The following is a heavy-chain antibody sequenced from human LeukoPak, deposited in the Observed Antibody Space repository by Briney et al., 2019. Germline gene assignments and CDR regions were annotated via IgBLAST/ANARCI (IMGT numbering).Heavy chain of an antibody. CDR1: GGSISSGGYC. Sequence: SQTLSLTCTVSGGSISSGGYCWSWIRQPPGKGLEWIGYIYHSGSTYYNPSLKSRVTISVDRSKNQFSLKLSSVTAADTAVYYCARGYCSGGTCYREDAFDIWGQGTMVTVSS. CDR3: ARGYCSGGTCYREDAFDI. D-gene: IGHD2-15*01. J-gene: IGHJ3*02. CDR2: IYHSGST. V-gene: IGHV4-30-2*01.